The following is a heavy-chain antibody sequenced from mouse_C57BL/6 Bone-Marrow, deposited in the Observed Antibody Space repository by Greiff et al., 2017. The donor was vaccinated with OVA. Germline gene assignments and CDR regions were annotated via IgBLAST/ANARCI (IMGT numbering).Heavy chain of an antibody. V-gene: IGHV1-81*01. CDR1: GYTFTSYG. J-gene: IGHJ3*01. D-gene: IGHD1-1*01. CDR2: IYPRSGNT. CDR3: ARSHYYGSRRFAY. Sequence: QVQLQQSGAELARPGASVKLSCKASGYTFTSYGISWVKQRTGQGLEWIGEIYPRSGNTYYNEKFKGKATLTADKSSSTAYMELRSLTYEDSAVYFCARSHYYGSRRFAYWGQGTLVTVSA.